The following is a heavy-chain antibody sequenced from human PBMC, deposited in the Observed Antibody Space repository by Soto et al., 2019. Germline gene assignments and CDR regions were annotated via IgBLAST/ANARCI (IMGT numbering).Heavy chain of an antibody. V-gene: IGHV3-11*01. CDR1: GFTFSDYY. Sequence: PGGSLRLSCAASGFTFSDYYMSWIRQAPGKGLEWVSYISSSGSTIYYADSVKGRFTISRDNAKNSLYLQMNSLRAEDTAVYYCERDNNVSSTSCYTIPQCDKPYYYYYGMAVWGQGNTVTVYS. J-gene: IGHJ6*02. D-gene: IGHD2-2*02. CDR3: ERDNNVSSTSCYTIPQCDKPYYYYYGMAV. CDR2: ISSSGSTI.